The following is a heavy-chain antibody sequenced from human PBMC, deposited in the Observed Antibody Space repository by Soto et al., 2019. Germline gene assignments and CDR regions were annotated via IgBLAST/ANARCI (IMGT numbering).Heavy chain of an antibody. J-gene: IGHJ4*02. CDR1: GGSISSYY. D-gene: IGHD5-12*01. Sequence: QVQLQESGRGLVKPSETLSLTCTVSGGSISSYYWSWIRQPPGKGLEWIGYIYYSGSTNYNPSLKSRVTISVDTSKNQFSLKLSSVTAADTAVYYCARAYGGYADYWGQGALVTVSS. V-gene: IGHV4-59*01. CDR3: ARAYGGYADY. CDR2: IYYSGST.